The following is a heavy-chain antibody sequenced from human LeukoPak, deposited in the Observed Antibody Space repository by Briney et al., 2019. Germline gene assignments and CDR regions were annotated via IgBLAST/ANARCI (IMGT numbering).Heavy chain of an antibody. CDR1: GFTVSSNY. CDR3: AGEWVDYYDSSGYYVDY. Sequence: GGSLRLSCAASGFTVSSNYMSWVCQAPGKALEWVSVIYSGGSTYYADSVKGRFTISRDNSKNTLYLQMNSLRAEDTAVYYCAGEWVDYYDSSGYYVDYWGQGTLVTVSS. D-gene: IGHD3-22*01. J-gene: IGHJ4*02. CDR2: IYSGGST. V-gene: IGHV3-66*02.